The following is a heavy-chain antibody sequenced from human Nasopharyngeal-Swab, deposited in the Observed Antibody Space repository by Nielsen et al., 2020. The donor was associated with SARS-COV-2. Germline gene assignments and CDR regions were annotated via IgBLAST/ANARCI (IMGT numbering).Heavy chain of an antibody. CDR3: ARHPANYYDSSGYYLG. D-gene: IGHD3-22*01. V-gene: IGHV4-39*01. J-gene: IGHJ4*02. Sequence: SETLSLTCTVSSGSISSSSYYWGWIRQPPGKGLEWIGSIYYSGSTYYNPSLKSRVTISVDTSKNQFSLKLSSVTAADTAVYYCARHPANYYDSSGYYLGWGQGTLVTVSS. CDR1: SGSISSSSYY. CDR2: IYYSGST.